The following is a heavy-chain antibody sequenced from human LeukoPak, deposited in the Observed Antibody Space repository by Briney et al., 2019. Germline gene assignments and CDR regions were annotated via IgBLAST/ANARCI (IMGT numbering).Heavy chain of an antibody. CDR2: MSDGGGGT. CDR1: GFTFSSYA. CDR3: AKDWSADY. Sequence: GGSLRLSCAASGFTFSSYAMTWVRQAPGKGLEWVSAMSDGGGGTHYADSVKGRFTISRDNSKNTLYLQMNSLRAEDTAVYYCAKDWSADYWGQGTLVTVSS. J-gene: IGHJ4*02. V-gene: IGHV3-23*01.